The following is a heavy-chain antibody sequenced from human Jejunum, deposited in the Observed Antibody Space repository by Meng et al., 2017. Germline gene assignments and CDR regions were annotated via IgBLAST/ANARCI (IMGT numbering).Heavy chain of an antibody. CDR3: ARVDSSASFDY. V-gene: IGHV4-4*03. CDR2: IYHRGNI. J-gene: IGHJ4*02. CDR1: GASISSSNW. D-gene: IGHD6-6*01. Sequence: QVQLQESGPGLVKPPQSLSLTCAVSGASISSSNWWSWVRQSPGKGLEWIGEIYHRGNINYNPSLKSRVTISVDKSKNQFSLKLNSVTAADTAVYYCARVDSSASFDYWGQGTLVTVSS.